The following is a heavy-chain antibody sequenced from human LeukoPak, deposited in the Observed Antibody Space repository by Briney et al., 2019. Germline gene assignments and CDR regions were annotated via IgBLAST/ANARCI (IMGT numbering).Heavy chain of an antibody. D-gene: IGHD4-17*01. CDR2: IKQDGSEK. CDR1: GFTFSSYW. V-gene: IGHV3-7*01. CDR3: AKDRRDYGAERGEFDY. J-gene: IGHJ4*02. Sequence: QSGGSLRLSCAASGFTFSSYWMSWVRQAPGKGLEWVANIKQDGSEKYYVDSVKGRFTISRDNAKNSLYLQMNSLRAEDTAVYYCAKDRRDYGAERGEFDYWGQGTLVTVSS.